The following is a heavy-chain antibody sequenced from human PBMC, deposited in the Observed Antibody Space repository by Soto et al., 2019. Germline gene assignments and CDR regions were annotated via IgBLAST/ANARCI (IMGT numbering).Heavy chain of an antibody. Sequence: SLGPLRLPCAAAGFTISSYGMHWVRQAPGKGLEWVAVIWYDGSNKYYADSVKGRFTISRDNSKNTLYLQMNSLRAEDTAVYYCARETTIAAAVGFNYWGQGTLVTVSS. D-gene: IGHD6-13*01. V-gene: IGHV3-33*01. CDR3: ARETTIAAAVGFNY. CDR2: IWYDGSNK. CDR1: GFTISSYG. J-gene: IGHJ4*02.